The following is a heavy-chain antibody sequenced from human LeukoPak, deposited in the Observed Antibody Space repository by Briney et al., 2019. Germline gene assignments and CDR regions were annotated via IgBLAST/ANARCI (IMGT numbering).Heavy chain of an antibody. J-gene: IGHJ4*02. CDR1: GFTFSSYA. Sequence: GGFLRLSCAASGFTFSSYAMSWVRQAPGKGLEWVAVISYDGSNKYYADSVKGRFTISRDNSKNTLYLQMNSLRAEDTAVYYCAGGNDYFDYWGQGTLVTVSS. V-gene: IGHV3-30-3*01. CDR2: ISYDGSNK. CDR3: AGGNDYFDY. D-gene: IGHD3-16*01.